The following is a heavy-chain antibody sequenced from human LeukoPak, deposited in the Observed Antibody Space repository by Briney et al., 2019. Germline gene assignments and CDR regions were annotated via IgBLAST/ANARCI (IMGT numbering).Heavy chain of an antibody. J-gene: IGHJ4*02. CDR3: ARDIALGFRDILTGYFLNYFDY. Sequence: GGSLRLSCAASGFTFSSYWMSWVRQAPGKGLEWVANIKQDGSEKYYVDSVKGRFTISRDNSKNTLYLQMNSLRAEDTAVYYCARDIALGFRDILTGYFLNYFDYWGQGTLVTVSS. V-gene: IGHV3-7*01. D-gene: IGHD3-9*01. CDR2: IKQDGSEK. CDR1: GFTFSSYW.